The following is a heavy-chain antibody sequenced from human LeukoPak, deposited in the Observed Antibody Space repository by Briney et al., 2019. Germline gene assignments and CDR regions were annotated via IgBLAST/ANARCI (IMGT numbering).Heavy chain of an antibody. J-gene: IGHJ3*02. CDR3: ARGKRDDYGDYGDAFDI. Sequence: ASVKVSCTASGYTFTSYDINWVRQATGQGLEWMGWMNPNSGNTGYAQKFQGRVTITRNTSISTAYMELSSLRSEDTAVYYCARGKRDDYGDYGDAFDIWGQGTMVTVSS. D-gene: IGHD4-17*01. V-gene: IGHV1-8*01. CDR1: GYTFTSYD. CDR2: MNPNSGNT.